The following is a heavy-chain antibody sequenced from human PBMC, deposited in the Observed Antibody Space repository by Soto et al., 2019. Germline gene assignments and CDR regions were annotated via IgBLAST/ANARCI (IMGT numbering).Heavy chain of an antibody. Sequence: EVQLVESGGGLVKPGGSLRLSCAASGFTFSNAWMNWVRQAPGKGLEWVGRIKSKTDGGTTDYAAPVKGRFTISRDDSKNTLYLQMNSQKTEDTAVYYCTTASGSYGVDAFDIWGQGTMVTVSS. CDR2: IKSKTDGGTT. D-gene: IGHD1-26*01. CDR1: GFTFSNAW. CDR3: TTASGSYGVDAFDI. V-gene: IGHV3-15*07. J-gene: IGHJ3*02.